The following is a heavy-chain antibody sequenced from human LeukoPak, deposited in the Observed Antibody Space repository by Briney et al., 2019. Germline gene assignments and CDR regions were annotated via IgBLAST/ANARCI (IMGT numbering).Heavy chain of an antibody. J-gene: IGHJ6*02. V-gene: IGHV3-30-3*01. CDR2: ISYDGSNK. CDR3: ARGVLDYYYGMDV. CDR1: GFTFSSYA. Sequence: GRSLRLSCAASGFTFSSYAMHWVRQAPGKGLEWVAVISYDGSNKYYADSVKGRFTISRDNSKNTLYLQMNSLRAEDTAVYYCARGVLDYYYGMDVWGQGTTVTVSS.